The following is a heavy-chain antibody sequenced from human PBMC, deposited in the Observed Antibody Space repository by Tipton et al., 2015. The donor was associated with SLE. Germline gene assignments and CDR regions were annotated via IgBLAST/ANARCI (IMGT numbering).Heavy chain of an antibody. V-gene: IGHV3-23*03. D-gene: IGHD4-17*01. CDR3: AKNYGAN. J-gene: IGHJ4*02. Sequence: SLRLSCAASGFTFSSYAMSWVRQAPGKGLEWVSVIHSGGSGTYYADSAKGRFTISRDDSKNTLYLQMNSLRAEDTALYYCAKNYGANWGQGSLATVSS. CDR2: IHSGGSGT. CDR1: GFTFSSYA.